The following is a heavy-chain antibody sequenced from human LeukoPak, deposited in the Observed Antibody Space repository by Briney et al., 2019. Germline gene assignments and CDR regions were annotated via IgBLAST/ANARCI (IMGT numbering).Heavy chain of an antibody. CDR2: INPSGGST. CDR1: GGTFSSYA. CDR3: ARDPGVAASSFDY. Sequence: ASVKVSCKASGGTFSSYAISWVRQAPGQGLEWMGIINPSGGSTSYAQKFQGRVTMTRDTSTSTVYMELSSLRSEDTAVYYCARDPGVAASSFDYWGQGTLVTVSS. D-gene: IGHD2-15*01. V-gene: IGHV1-46*01. J-gene: IGHJ4*02.